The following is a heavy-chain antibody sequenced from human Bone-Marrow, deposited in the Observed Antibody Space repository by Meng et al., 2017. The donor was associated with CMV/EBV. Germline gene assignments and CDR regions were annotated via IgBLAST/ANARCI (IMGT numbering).Heavy chain of an antibody. D-gene: IGHD5-18*01. CDR2: IKEDGSEQ. V-gene: IGHV3-7*01. J-gene: IGHJ6*02. CDR3: ARELGAMGGFYYYGMDV. Sequence: GESLKISCAGSGFIFNNYWMTWVRQAPGKGLEWVANIKEDGSEQSYVDSVKGRFTTSRDNAKKSLFLHMNSLRVEDTAIYYCARELGAMGGFYYYGMDVWCQGTTVTVSS. CDR1: GFIFNNYW.